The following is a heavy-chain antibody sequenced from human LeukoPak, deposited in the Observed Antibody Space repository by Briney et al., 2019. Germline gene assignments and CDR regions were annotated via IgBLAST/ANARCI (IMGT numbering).Heavy chain of an antibody. CDR3: AKSGNPYDFLTS. CDR1: GGPISSYY. CDR2: IYYSGST. V-gene: IGHV4-59*01. J-gene: IGHJ4*02. D-gene: IGHD3-9*01. Sequence: SETLSLTCTVSGGPISSYYWSWIRQPPGKGLEWIGYIYYSGSTNYNPSLKSRVTISVDTSKNQFSLKLSSVTAADTAVYFCAKSGNPYDFLTSWGQGTLVTVSS.